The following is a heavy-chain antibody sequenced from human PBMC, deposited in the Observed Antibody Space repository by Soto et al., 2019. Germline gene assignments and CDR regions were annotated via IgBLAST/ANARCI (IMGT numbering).Heavy chain of an antibody. CDR3: ASRITMVRGVIPPFDP. D-gene: IGHD3-10*01. V-gene: IGHV3-30*03. Sequence: ESGGGVVQPGRSLRLSCAASGFTFSSYGMHWVRQAPGKGLEWVAVISYDGSNRYYADSVKGRFTISRDNSKNTLYLQMNSLRAEDTAVYYCASRITMVRGVIPPFDPWGQGTLVTVSS. CDR1: GFTFSSYG. J-gene: IGHJ5*02. CDR2: ISYDGSNR.